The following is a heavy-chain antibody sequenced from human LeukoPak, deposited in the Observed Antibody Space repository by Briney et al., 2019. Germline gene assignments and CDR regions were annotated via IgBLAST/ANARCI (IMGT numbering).Heavy chain of an antibody. CDR3: ARGLGVVTAQSEQPKPRYFDL. CDR1: GYTFISYG. V-gene: IGHV1-18*01. Sequence: GASVKVSCKASGYTFISYGISWVRQAPGQGLEWMGWISGYNGNTNYAQNLQGRVTMTTDTSTSTAHMELRSLRSDDTAVYYCARGLGVVTAQSEQPKPRYFDLWGRGTQVTVSS. J-gene: IGHJ2*01. CDR2: ISGYNGNT. D-gene: IGHD2-21*02.